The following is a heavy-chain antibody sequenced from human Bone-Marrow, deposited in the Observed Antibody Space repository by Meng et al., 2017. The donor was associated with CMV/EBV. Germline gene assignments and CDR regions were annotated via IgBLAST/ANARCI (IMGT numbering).Heavy chain of an antibody. Sequence: QVQLVKSGADVRKPGSSVKISCQASGGTFNNDAITWVRQAPGQGLEWMGCIIPIFGTANYAQKFQGRVTIIADKSTNTNYMELSSLRSEDTAVYYCARGQQYMDFWGQGTLVTVSS. CDR2: IIPIFGTA. CDR1: GGTFNNDA. D-gene: IGHD6-13*01. J-gene: IGHJ4*02. CDR3: ARGQQYMDF. V-gene: IGHV1-69*06.